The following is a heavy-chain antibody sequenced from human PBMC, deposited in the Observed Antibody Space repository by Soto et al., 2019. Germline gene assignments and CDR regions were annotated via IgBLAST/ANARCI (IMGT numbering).Heavy chain of an antibody. D-gene: IGHD3-22*01. Sequence: GGSLRLSCAASGFTFSSYAMHWVRQAPGKGLEYVSAISSNGGSTYYANSVKGRFTISRDNSKNTLYLQMNSLRAEDTAVYYCARPPYYYDSSGYYGYWGQGTLVTVSS. V-gene: IGHV3-64*01. CDR3: ARPPYYYDSSGYYGY. J-gene: IGHJ4*02. CDR1: GFTFSSYA. CDR2: ISSNGGST.